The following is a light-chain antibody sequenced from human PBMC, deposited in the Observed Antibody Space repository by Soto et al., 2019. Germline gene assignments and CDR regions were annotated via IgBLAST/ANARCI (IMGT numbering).Light chain of an antibody. CDR2: EVS. Sequence: QSVLTKPASVSVSPGQAITISCTGTSSDVGGYNYVSWYQQHPGKAPKLMIYEVSNRPSGVSNRFSGSKSGNTASLTISGLQAEDEADYYCSSYTSSSTHHYVFGTGTKVT. CDR3: SSYTSSSTHHYV. J-gene: IGLJ1*01. V-gene: IGLV2-14*01. CDR1: SSDVGGYNY.